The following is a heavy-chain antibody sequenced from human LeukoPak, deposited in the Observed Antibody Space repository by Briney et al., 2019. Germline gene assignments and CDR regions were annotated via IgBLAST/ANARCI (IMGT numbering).Heavy chain of an antibody. CDR3: ARRYSTNEIFGY. CDR1: GYSFTNYW. Sequence: GESLKISCKGSGYSFTNYWIGWVRQMHGKGLEWLGIIYPGDSDTRYRPSFQGQVTISADKSISTAYLQWSSLQASDTAMYYCARRYSTNEIFGYWGQGTLVTVSS. D-gene: IGHD6-13*01. J-gene: IGHJ4*02. CDR2: IYPGDSDT. V-gene: IGHV5-51*01.